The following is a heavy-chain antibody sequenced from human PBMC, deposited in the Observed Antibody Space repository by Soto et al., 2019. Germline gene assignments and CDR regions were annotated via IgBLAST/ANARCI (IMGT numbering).Heavy chain of an antibody. V-gene: IGHV3-7*01. Sequence: EMHLVESGGGLVQPGGSLRLSCAASGFTFSTYWMSWVRQAPGKGLEWVANIKQDGSEKYYVDSVKGRFTVSRDNAXXXXXXXXXXXXXXXXXXXXXXXXHRGAALTLWGKGTTVTVSS. CDR2: IKQDGSEK. CDR3: XXXHRGAALTL. D-gene: IGHD3-10*01. CDR1: GFTFSTYW. J-gene: IGHJ6*04.